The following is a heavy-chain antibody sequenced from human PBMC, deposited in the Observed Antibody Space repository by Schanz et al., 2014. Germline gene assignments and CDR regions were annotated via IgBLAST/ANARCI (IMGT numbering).Heavy chain of an antibody. J-gene: IGHJ4*02. V-gene: IGHV3-21*01. D-gene: IGHD6-19*01. CDR2: ISDSSSYL. CDR1: GFTFSDYS. CDR3: ARDRVQYSSGWYSDA. Sequence: EVHLVESGGGLVKPGGSLRLSCGASGFTFSDYSMNWVSQAPGKVVEWVSSISDSSSYLYYADSVKGSFTISRDNAKNSLYLQTSSLRAEDTAVYYCARDRVQYSSGWYSDAWGRGTVVTVSS.